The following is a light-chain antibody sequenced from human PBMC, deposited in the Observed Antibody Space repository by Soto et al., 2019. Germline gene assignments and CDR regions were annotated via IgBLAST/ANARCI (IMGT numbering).Light chain of an antibody. CDR3: QTWDTGIRV. J-gene: IGLJ2*01. Sequence: QLVLTQSPSASASLGASVKLTCTLSRGHSNYVIAWHQQQPEKGPRYLMKLNSDGSHSKGDGIPDRFSGSSSGAERYLTISSLQSGDEADYYCQTWDTGIRVFGGGTKLTVL. CDR2: LNSDGSH. CDR1: RGHSNYV. V-gene: IGLV4-69*01.